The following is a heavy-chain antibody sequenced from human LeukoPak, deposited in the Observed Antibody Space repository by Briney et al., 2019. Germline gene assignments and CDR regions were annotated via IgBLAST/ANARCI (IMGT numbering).Heavy chain of an antibody. Sequence: GGSLRLSCAASGFTFSNYGMHWVRQAPGKGLEWVAVIFYDGSHKYYADSVKGRFTVSRDNSKNTLYLQMNSLRVEDTAVFYYARFKRNYYDSSGPFDYWGQGTLVTVSS. V-gene: IGHV3-33*01. J-gene: IGHJ4*02. CDR3: ARFKRNYYDSSGPFDY. CDR1: GFTFSNYG. D-gene: IGHD3-22*01. CDR2: IFYDGSHK.